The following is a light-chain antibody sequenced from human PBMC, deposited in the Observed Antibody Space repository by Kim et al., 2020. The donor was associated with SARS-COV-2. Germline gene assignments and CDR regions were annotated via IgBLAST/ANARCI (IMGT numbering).Light chain of an antibody. CDR1: QSVSSY. J-gene: IGKJ4*01. Sequence: SLPPGESASLFCRASQSVSSYLAWYQQKPGQAPKLLSYDASSRATGIPARFSGSGSGTDFTLTISSLEPEDFAVYYCQQRSNWRTFGGGTKVDIK. V-gene: IGKV3-11*01. CDR2: DAS. CDR3: QQRSNWRT.